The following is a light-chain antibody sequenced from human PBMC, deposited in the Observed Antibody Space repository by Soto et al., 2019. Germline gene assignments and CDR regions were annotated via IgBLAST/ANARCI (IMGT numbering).Light chain of an antibody. Sequence: EIVMTQSPATLSVSPGERATLSCRASQSVSSNLAWYQQKPGQAPRLLIYGASTRATGIPARFSGSGSGTEFTLTISSLEPEDSAIYYCQQRSSWPPITFGQGTRLDIK. CDR1: QSVSSN. V-gene: IGKV3-15*01. CDR2: GAS. J-gene: IGKJ5*01. CDR3: QQRSSWPPIT.